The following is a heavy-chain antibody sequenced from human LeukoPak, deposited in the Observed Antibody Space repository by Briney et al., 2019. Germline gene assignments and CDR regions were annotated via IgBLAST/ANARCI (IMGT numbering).Heavy chain of an antibody. J-gene: IGHJ4*02. CDR1: GFTFSNYS. D-gene: IGHD3-9*01. Sequence: GGSLRLSCAGSGFTFSNYSINWVRQAPGKGLEWVSGISWNSGSIGYADSVKGRFTISRDNAKNSLYLQMNSLRAEDTALYYCAKDRGYDILTGYLFDYWGQGTLVTVSS. CDR3: AKDRGYDILTGYLFDY. CDR2: ISWNSGSI. V-gene: IGHV3-9*01.